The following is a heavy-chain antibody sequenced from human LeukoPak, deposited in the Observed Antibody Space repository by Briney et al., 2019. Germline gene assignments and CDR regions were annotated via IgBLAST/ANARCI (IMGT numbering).Heavy chain of an antibody. CDR2: ISSVGNYI. Sequence: PGGSLRLSCAASGFTFSSHTMNWVRQAPGKGLEWVSSISSVGNYIYYADSVKGRFTISRDNAKNSLYLQMNSLRVEDTAVYYCAREDSSSWDSRWFDPWGQGTLVTVSS. J-gene: IGHJ5*02. D-gene: IGHD6-13*01. CDR1: GFTFSSHT. V-gene: IGHV3-21*01. CDR3: AREDSSSWDSRWFDP.